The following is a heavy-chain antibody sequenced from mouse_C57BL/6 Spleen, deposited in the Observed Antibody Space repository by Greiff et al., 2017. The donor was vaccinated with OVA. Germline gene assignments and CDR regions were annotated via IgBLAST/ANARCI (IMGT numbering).Heavy chain of an antibody. D-gene: IGHD3-2*02. CDR1: GYTFTSYW. CDR3: ARGTAQGFAY. V-gene: IGHV1-52*01. J-gene: IGHJ3*01. Sequence: QVQLQQSGAELVRPGSSVKLSCKASGYTFTSYWMHWVKQRPIQGLEWIGNIDPSDSETHYNQKFKDKATLTVDKSSSTAYMQLSSLTSEDSAVYYCARGTAQGFAYWGQGTLVTVSA. CDR2: IDPSDSET.